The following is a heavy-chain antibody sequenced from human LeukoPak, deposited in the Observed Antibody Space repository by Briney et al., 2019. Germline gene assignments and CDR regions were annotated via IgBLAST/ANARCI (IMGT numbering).Heavy chain of an antibody. D-gene: IGHD6-19*01. CDR2: INPNSGGT. V-gene: IGHV1-2*02. Sequence: ASVKVSCKASGYTFTSYYMHWVRQAPGQGLEWMGWINPNSGGTNYAQKFQGRVTMTRDTSISTAYMELSRLRSDDTAVYYCARVSKSGPVAGTRGTFDYWGQGTLVTVSS. CDR1: GYTFTSYY. CDR3: ARVSKSGPVAGTRGTFDY. J-gene: IGHJ4*02.